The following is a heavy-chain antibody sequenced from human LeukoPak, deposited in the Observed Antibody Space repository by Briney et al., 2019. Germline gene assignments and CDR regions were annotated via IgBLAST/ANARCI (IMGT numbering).Heavy chain of an antibody. D-gene: IGHD3-10*01. V-gene: IGHV3-33*01. J-gene: IGHJ3*02. CDR3: ARENYYGSGSYAAFDI. CDR1: GFTFSSYG. Sequence: PGGSLRPSCAASGFTFSSYGMHWVRQAPGKGLEWVAVIWYDGSNKYYADSVKGRFTISRDNSKNTLYLQMNSLRAEDTAVYYCARENYYGSGSYAAFDIWGQGTMVTVSS. CDR2: IWYDGSNK.